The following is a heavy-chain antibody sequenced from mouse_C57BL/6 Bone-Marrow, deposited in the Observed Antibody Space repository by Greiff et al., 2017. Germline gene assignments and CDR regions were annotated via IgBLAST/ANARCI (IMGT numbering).Heavy chain of an antibody. V-gene: IGHV1-15*01. CDR3: TRFKY. J-gene: IGHJ2*01. CDR2: IDPETGGT. CDR1: GYTFTDYE. Sequence: QVHVKQSGAELVRPGASVTLSCKASGYTFTDYEMHWVKQTPVHGLEWIGAIDPETGGTAYNQKFKGKAILTADKSSSTAYMELRSLTSEDSAVYYCTRFKYWGKGTTLTASS.